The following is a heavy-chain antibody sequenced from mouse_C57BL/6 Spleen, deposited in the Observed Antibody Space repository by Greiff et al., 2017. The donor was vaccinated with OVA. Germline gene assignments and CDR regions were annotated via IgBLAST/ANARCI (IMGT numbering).Heavy chain of an antibody. Sequence: VQVVESGPELVKPGASVKLSCKASGYTFTSYDINWVKQRPGQGLEWIGWISPRDGSTKYNEKFKGKATLTVDTSSSTAYMELHSLTSEDSAVYFCARSGSIGYFDVWGTGTTVTVSS. CDR2: ISPRDGST. CDR1: GYTFTSYD. V-gene: IGHV1-85*01. J-gene: IGHJ1*03. D-gene: IGHD1-1*01. CDR3: ARSGSIGYFDV.